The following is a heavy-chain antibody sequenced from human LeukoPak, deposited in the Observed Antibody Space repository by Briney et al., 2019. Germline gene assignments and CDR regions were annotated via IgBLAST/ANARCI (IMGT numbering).Heavy chain of an antibody. CDR2: ISYDGSNK. J-gene: IGHJ4*02. Sequence: GGSLRLSCAASGFTFSSYAMHWVRQAPGKGLEWVAVISYDGSNKYYADSVKGQFTISRDNSKNTLYLQMNSLRAEDTAVYYCARERFVEMATIYYFDYWGQGTLVTVSS. CDR3: ARERFVEMATIYYFDY. V-gene: IGHV3-30-3*01. D-gene: IGHD5-24*01. CDR1: GFTFSSYA.